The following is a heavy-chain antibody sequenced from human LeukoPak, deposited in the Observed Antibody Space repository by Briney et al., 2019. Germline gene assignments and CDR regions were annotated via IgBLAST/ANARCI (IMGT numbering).Heavy chain of an antibody. V-gene: IGHV1-69*06. J-gene: IGHJ6*03. Sequence: GASVTVSCKASGGTFSSYAISWVRQAPGQGLEWMGGIIPIFGTANYAQKFQGRVTITADKSTSTAYMELSSLRSEDTAVYYCARSYYYDSSGYNHYYYYYMDVWGKGTTVTVSS. CDR3: ARSYYYDSSGYNHYYYYYMDV. CDR1: GGTFSSYA. D-gene: IGHD3-22*01. CDR2: IIPIFGTA.